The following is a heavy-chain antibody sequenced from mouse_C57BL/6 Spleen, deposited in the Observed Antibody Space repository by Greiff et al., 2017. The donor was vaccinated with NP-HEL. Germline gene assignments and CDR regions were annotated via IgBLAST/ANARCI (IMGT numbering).Heavy chain of an antibody. CDR3: TRGLGQGYFDY. D-gene: IGHD4-1*01. J-gene: IGHJ2*01. Sequence: DVMLVESGEGLVKPGGSLKLSCAASGFTFSSYAMSWVRQTPEKRLEWVAYISSGGDYIYYADTVKGRFTISRDNARNTLYLQMRSLKSEDTAMDYCTRGLGQGYFDYWGQGTTLTVSS. CDR2: ISSGGDYI. V-gene: IGHV5-9-1*02. CDR1: GFTFSSYA.